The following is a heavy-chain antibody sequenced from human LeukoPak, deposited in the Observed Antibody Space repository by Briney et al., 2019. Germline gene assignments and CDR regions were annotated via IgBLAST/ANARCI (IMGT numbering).Heavy chain of an antibody. D-gene: IGHD1-14*01. CDR1: GGPISNYY. CDR3: ARSPRGGTKTYFDY. V-gene: IGHV4-59*01. J-gene: IGHJ4*02. Sequence: SETLSLTCTVSGGPISNYYWSWIRQPPGKGLEWIGYIYYSGSTNYNPSLRSRVTISVDTSKNQFSLRLSSVTAADTAVYYCARSPRGGTKTYFDYWGQGTLVTVSP. CDR2: IYYSGST.